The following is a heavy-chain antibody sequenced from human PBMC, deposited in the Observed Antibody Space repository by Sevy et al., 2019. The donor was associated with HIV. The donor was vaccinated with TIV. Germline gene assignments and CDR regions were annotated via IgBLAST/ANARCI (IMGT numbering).Heavy chain of an antibody. CDR2: IRYDGSNK. V-gene: IGHV3-33*01. CDR3: ARDRLGITISAEWGGGMDV. CDR1: GFTLSSYG. D-gene: IGHD3-3*01. J-gene: IGHJ6*02. Sequence: GGSLRLSCAASGFTLSSYGMHWVRQAPGKGLEWVAVIRYDGSNKYYADSVKGRFTISRDNSKNTLYLQMNSLRAEDTAVYYCARDRLGITISAEWGGGMDVWGQGNTVTVSS.